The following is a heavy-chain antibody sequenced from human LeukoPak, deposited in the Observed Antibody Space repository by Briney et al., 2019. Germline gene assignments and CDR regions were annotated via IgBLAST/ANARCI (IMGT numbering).Heavy chain of an antibody. CDR1: GYTFTSYD. D-gene: IGHD7-27*01. CDR3: ARVGNLRGDY. CDR2: RNPNSGNT. Sequence: GASVKVSCKASGYTFTSYDINWVRQATGQGLEWMGWRNPNSGNTGYVQKFQGRVTMPTNTSLSTAYMELSSLRSEDTAVYYCARVGNLRGDYWGQGTLVTVSS. J-gene: IGHJ4*02. V-gene: IGHV1-8*01.